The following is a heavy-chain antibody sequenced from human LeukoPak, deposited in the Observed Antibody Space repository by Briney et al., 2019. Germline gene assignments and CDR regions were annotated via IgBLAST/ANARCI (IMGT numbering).Heavy chain of an antibody. CDR1: GGSISSYY. V-gene: IGHV4-59*01. D-gene: IGHD3-10*01. CDR2: IYYSGST. J-gene: IGHJ4*02. Sequence: ASETLSLTRTVSGGSISSYYWNWIRQPPGKGLEWIGYIYYSGSTKYNPSLKSRVTISVDTSKNQFSLKLSSVTAADTAVYYCARGGYYFDYWGQGSLVTVSS. CDR3: ARGGYYFDY.